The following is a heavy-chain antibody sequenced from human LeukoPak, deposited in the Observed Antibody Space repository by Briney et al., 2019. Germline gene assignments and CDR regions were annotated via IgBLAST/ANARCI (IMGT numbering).Heavy chain of an antibody. V-gene: IGHV3-48*01. J-gene: IGHJ3*02. D-gene: IGHD1-26*01. Sequence: PGGSLRLSCAASGFTFNTYTMNWVRQAPGKGLEWVSYISGSSTTIYYADSVKGRFTISRDNAKNSLYLQMNSLRAEDTAMYYCARGGSYYFSAFDIWGQGTMVTVSS. CDR1: GFTFNTYT. CDR2: ISGSSTTI. CDR3: ARGGSYYFSAFDI.